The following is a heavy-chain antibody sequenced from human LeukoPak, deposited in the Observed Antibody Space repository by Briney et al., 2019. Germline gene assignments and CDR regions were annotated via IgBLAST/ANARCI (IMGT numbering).Heavy chain of an antibody. Sequence: PLETLSLTCTVSGGSISSYYWSWIRQPPGKGLEWIGYIYYSGSTNYNPSLKSRVTISVDTSKNQFSLKLSSVTAADTAVYYCARDGGNSGSYYYYGMDVWGQGTTVTVSS. CDR2: IYYSGST. CDR3: ARDGGNSGSYYYYGMDV. CDR1: GGSISSYY. J-gene: IGHJ6*02. D-gene: IGHD4-23*01. V-gene: IGHV4-59*01.